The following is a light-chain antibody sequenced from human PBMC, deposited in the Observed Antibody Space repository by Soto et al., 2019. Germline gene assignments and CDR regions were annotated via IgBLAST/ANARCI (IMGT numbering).Light chain of an antibody. CDR1: QSVGSA. CDR2: AAS. J-gene: IGKJ4*01. V-gene: IGKV3-15*01. CDR3: QQYRNWPPLT. Sequence: EIVMTQSPATLSVSPGETATLSCRASQSVGSAVAWYQHKPGQAPRLLIVAASIRATGVPGRFTGGGSVTEFTPTNTSLQSEDFAVYYCQQYRNWPPLTFGGGTTVEIK.